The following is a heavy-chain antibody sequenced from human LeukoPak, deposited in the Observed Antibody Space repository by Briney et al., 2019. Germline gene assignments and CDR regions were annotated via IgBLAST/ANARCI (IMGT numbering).Heavy chain of an antibody. Sequence: HPGGSLRLSCAASGFDFSSYNMNWVRQAPGKGPEWVSYILNSGSAIYYADSVRGRFTISRDNAKNSLYLQMNSLRAEDTAVYYCAKPSSIAARPWGQGTLVTVSS. CDR2: ILNSGSAI. J-gene: IGHJ5*02. CDR3: AKPSSIAARP. CDR1: GFDFSSYN. V-gene: IGHV3-48*03. D-gene: IGHD6-6*01.